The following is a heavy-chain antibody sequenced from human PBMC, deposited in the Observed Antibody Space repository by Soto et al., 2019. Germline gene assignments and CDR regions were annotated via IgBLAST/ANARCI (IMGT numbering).Heavy chain of an antibody. D-gene: IGHD6-13*01. Sequence: PSQTLSLTCVISGDSVSSNSAAWNWIRQSPSRGLEWLGRTYYRSKWYNDYTVSVKSRITINPDTSKKQFSLQLNSVTPEDTAVYYCAREAQQLVSFDYWGQGTLVTVSS. CDR3: AREAQQLVSFDY. CDR1: GDSVSSNSAA. CDR2: TYYRSKWYN. J-gene: IGHJ4*02. V-gene: IGHV6-1*01.